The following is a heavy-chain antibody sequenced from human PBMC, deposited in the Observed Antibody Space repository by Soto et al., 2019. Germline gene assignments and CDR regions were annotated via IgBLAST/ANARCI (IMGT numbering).Heavy chain of an antibody. CDR3: ALTALAYCGGDCYLDS. V-gene: IGHV1-3*05. CDR2: INAGNGNT. J-gene: IGHJ4*02. Sequence: QVQLVQSGAEEKKPGASVKVSCKASGYTFTSYAMHWVRQAPGQRLEWMGWINAGNGNTKYSQKFQGRVTITRDTSASTAYMELSSLRSEDTAVYYCALTALAYCGGDCYLDSWGQGTLVTVSS. D-gene: IGHD2-21*02. CDR1: GYTFTSYA.